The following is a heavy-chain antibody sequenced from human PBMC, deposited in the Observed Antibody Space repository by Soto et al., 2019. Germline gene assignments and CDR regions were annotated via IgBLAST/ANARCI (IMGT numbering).Heavy chain of an antibody. CDR2: IYYSGST. V-gene: IGHV4-31*03. Sequence: QVQLQESGPGLVKPSQTLSLTCTVSGGSISSGGYYWSWIRQHPGKGLEWIGYIYYSGSTYYNPSLKSRVTISVDTSKNQFYLKLSSVTAADTAVYYCARDRTATMSNWFDPWGQGTLVTVSS. CDR1: GGSISSGGYY. D-gene: IGHD5-12*01. CDR3: ARDRTATMSNWFDP. J-gene: IGHJ5*02.